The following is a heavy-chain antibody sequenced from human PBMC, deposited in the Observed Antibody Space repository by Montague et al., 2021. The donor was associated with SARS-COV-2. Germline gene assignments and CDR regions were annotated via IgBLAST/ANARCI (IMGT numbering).Heavy chain of an antibody. CDR1: GYNFPNHW. D-gene: IGHD5-18*01. J-gene: IGHJ4*02. V-gene: IGHV5-10-1*01. Sequence: QSGAEVKKPGESLKISCQVSGYNFPNHWITWLRQMPGKGLEWMGNIDSNDSWANYSPSFRGHVTLSVDKSISTAYVRWNSLKASDTAIYFCARPQGHNYGKTDFAFGGQGTPVTVPS. CDR2: IDSNDSWA. CDR3: ARPQGHNYGKTDFAF.